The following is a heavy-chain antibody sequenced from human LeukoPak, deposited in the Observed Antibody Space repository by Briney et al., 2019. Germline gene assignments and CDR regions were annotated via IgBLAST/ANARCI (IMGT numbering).Heavy chain of an antibody. J-gene: IGHJ4*02. Sequence: SETLSLTCTVSGGSISSGSYYWSWIRQPAGKGLEWIGRIYTSGSTNYNPSLKSRVTISVDTSKNQFSLKLSSVTAADTDVYYCASMTTVTTIDYWGQGTLVTVSS. D-gene: IGHD4-17*01. CDR2: IYTSGST. CDR3: ASMTTVTTIDY. CDR1: GGSISSGSYY. V-gene: IGHV4-61*02.